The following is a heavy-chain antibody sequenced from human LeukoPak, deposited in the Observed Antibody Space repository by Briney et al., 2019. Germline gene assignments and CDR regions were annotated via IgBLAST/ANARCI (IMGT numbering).Heavy chain of an antibody. CDR3: ARDHRYAFDN. V-gene: IGHV3-11*06. Sequence: PGGSLNLPCQAFGSNSFVFTLTWSRRAPGRGREGISYIGISSGNTKYADSVKGRFTISRDKARNSLYLQMNSLRVEDTAMYYCARDHRYAFDNWGHGTLVTVSS. D-gene: IGHD5-12*01. J-gene: IGHJ4*01. CDR2: IGISSGNT. CDR1: GSNSFVFT.